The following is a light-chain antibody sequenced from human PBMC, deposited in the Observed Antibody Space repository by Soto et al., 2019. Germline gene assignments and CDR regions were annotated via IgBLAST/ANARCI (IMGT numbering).Light chain of an antibody. Sequence: DIQMTQSPSTLSASVGDPVTITCRASHAITTWLAWYQQKPGKAPKLLIYDASSLDSGVPSRFSGSGSGIEFTLTISSLQPDDFATYYCQQYNTHSWTFGQGTKV. CDR1: HAITTW. CDR3: QQYNTHSWT. J-gene: IGKJ1*01. CDR2: DAS. V-gene: IGKV1-5*01.